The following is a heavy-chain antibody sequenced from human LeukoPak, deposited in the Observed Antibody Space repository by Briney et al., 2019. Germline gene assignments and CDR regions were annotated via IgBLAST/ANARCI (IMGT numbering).Heavy chain of an antibody. CDR2: IYHSGST. CDR1: GYSISSGYY. V-gene: IGHV4-38-2*01. CDR3: ASLTTWVDY. D-gene: IGHD4-17*01. Sequence: SDTLALTCAVSGYSISSGYYWGWIRQPPGKGLEWIGSIYHSGSTYYNPSLKSRVTISVDTSKNQFSLKLSSVTAADTAVYYCASLTTWVDYWGQGTLVTVSS. J-gene: IGHJ4*02.